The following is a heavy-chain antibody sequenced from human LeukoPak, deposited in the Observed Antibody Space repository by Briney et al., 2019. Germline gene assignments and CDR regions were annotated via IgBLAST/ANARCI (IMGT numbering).Heavy chain of an antibody. D-gene: IGHD2-15*01. V-gene: IGHV3-7*01. CDR1: GLPFRSSW. CDR2: IKADGSEK. Sequence: PGGSLRLSCAASGLPFRSSWMSWARQPPGKRLEWVANIKADGSEKHYVDSVKGRFTIYRDNAKTSLYLQMNSLGVEDTAVCDCTMGVELFPYWGQGTLVTVSS. J-gene: IGHJ4*02. CDR3: TMGVELFPY.